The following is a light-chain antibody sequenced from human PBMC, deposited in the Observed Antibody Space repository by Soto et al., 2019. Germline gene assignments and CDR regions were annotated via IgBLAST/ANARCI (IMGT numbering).Light chain of an antibody. CDR3: SSYTSSSPLYG. J-gene: IGLJ1*01. V-gene: IGLV2-14*01. Sequence: QSALTQPASVSGSPGQSITLSGTGTSSDVGGYNYVSWYQQHPGKAPKLMIYEVSNRPSGVYNLFSGSKSGNTSSLTISGLQAEDEADYYCSSYTSSSPLYGFGTGTQLTVL. CDR2: EVS. CDR1: SSDVGGYNY.